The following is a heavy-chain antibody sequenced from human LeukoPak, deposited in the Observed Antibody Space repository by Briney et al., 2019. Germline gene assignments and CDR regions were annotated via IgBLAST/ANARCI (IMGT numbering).Heavy chain of an antibody. CDR2: ISSSGSNI. CDR1: GFTFSGYS. J-gene: IGHJ3*01. Sequence: KPGGSLRLSCVASGFTFSGYSMNWVRQAPGKGLEWVSSISSSGSNIYYADSVKGRFTISRDNGKNSLYLQMNSLRAEDTAVYYCARGYPSDWGQGTMVTVSS. V-gene: IGHV3-21*01. D-gene: IGHD1-26*01. CDR3: ARGYPSD.